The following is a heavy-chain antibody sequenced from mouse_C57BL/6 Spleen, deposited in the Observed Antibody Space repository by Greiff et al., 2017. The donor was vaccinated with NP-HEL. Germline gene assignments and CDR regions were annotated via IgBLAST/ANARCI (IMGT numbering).Heavy chain of an antibody. CDR1: GYSITSGYD. Sequence: DVQLQESGPGMVKPSQSLSLTCTVTGYSITSGYDWHWIRHFPGNKLEWMGYISYSGSTNYNPSLKSRISITHDTSKNHFFLKLNSVTTEDTATYYCARGANWVIDYWGQGTTLTVSS. V-gene: IGHV3-1*01. CDR2: ISYSGST. J-gene: IGHJ2*01. D-gene: IGHD4-1*01. CDR3: ARGANWVIDY.